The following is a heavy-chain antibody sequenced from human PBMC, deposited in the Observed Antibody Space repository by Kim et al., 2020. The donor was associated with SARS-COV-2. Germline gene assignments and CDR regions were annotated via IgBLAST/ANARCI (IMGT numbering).Heavy chain of an antibody. J-gene: IGHJ6*02. D-gene: IGHD5-18*01. CDR2: ISGSGGST. Sequence: GGSLRLSCAASGFTFSSYAMSWVRQAPGKGLEWVSAISGSGGSTYYADSVKGRFTISRDNSKNTLYLQMNSLRAEDTAVYYCAKSAEYCYGSPTYYYYYGMDVWGQGTTVTVSS. CDR1: GFTFSSYA. V-gene: IGHV3-23*01. CDR3: AKSAEYCYGSPTYYYYYGMDV.